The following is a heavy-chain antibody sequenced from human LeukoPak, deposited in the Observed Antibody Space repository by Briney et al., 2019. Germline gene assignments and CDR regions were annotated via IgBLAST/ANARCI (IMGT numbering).Heavy chain of an antibody. D-gene: IGHD3-9*01. Sequence: PSETLSLTCTVSGGSISSSSYYWGWIRQPPGKGLEWIGSIYYSGSTYYNPSLKSRVTISVDTSKNQFSLKLSSVTAADTAVYYCARDHYDILTGYYNHWGQGTLVTVSS. CDR2: IYYSGST. CDR3: ARDHYDILTGYYNH. CDR1: GGSISSSSYY. V-gene: IGHV4-39*07. J-gene: IGHJ4*02.